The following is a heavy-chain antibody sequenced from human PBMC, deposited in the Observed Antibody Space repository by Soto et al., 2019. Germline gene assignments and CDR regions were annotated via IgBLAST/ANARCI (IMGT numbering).Heavy chain of an antibody. Sequence: TSETLSLTCTVSGDSIGSSSHYWARNRQPPGKGLEWIGGFYYSGSPYYNPSLKSRVTMSVDTPKNQFSLNLNSVTAADTAVYYCAKNWNWGSLVHWGQGTLVTVSS. V-gene: IGHV4-39*01. J-gene: IGHJ4*02. CDR2: FYYSGSP. CDR3: AKNWNWGSLVH. D-gene: IGHD7-27*01. CDR1: GDSIGSSSHY.